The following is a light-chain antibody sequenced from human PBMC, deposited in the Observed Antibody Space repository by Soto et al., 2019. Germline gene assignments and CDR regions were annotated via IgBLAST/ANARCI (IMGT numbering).Light chain of an antibody. CDR2: DTS. CDR1: QSLNNY. CDR3: QQRRDWPLT. V-gene: IGKV3-11*01. Sequence: EIVLTQSPATLSLAAGERATLSCRASQSLNNYLAWFQQKPGQAPRLLIYDTSNRATGIPARFSGSGSGTDFTLTISSLEPADFAVYYCQQRRDWPLTFGGGTKVEIK. J-gene: IGKJ4*01.